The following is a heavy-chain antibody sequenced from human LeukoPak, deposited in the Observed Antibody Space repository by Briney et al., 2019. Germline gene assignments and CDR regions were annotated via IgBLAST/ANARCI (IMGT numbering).Heavy chain of an antibody. CDR2: INQCGSN. CDR1: GYSIRNGYS. J-gene: IGHJ3*02. CDR3: ARFDYVWETHGMDAFDI. V-gene: IGHV4-38-2*01. D-gene: IGHD3-16*01. Sequence: SETLSLTCGVSGYSIRNGYSWDWFRQTPGKELEWFGSINQCGSNTYYPSHRSRITFSLVPSKKAFALRMRSLTAADTAVYYCARFDYVWETHGMDAFDIWGHGTMVTVSS.